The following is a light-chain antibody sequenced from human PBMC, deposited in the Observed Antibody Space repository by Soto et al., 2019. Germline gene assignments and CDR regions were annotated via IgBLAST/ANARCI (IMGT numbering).Light chain of an antibody. CDR1: SSDVGGYNY. J-gene: IGLJ1*01. CDR2: DVS. V-gene: IGLV2-14*01. CDR3: RSYTSSSTLV. Sequence: QSALTQPASVSGSPGQSITISCTGTSSDVGGYNYVSWYQQHPGKAPKLMIYDVSNRPSGVSNRFSGSKSGNTASLTISGLQDEDEADYYCRSYTSSSTLVFGTGTKVTVL.